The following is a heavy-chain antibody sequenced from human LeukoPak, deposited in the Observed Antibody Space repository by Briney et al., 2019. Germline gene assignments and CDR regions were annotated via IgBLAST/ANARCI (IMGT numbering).Heavy chain of an antibody. CDR1: GYTFTSYG. CDR3: AREVPYDTSRYYQPFDY. V-gene: IGHV1-18*01. CDR2: ISAYNGNT. J-gene: IGHJ4*02. D-gene: IGHD3-22*01. Sequence: ASVKVSCKASGYTFTSYGISWVRQAPGQGLEWMGWISAYNGNTNYAQKLQGRVTMTTDTSTSTAYMNLRSLRSDDTAAYYCAREVPYDTSRYYQPFDYWGQGTLVTVSS.